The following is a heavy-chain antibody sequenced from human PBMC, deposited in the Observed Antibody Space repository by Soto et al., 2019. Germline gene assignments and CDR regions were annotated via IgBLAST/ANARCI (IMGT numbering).Heavy chain of an antibody. D-gene: IGHD1-26*01. CDR1: GFTFSSNN. Sequence: EVRLVESGGGLVQPGGSLRLSCEASGFTFSSNNLNWVRQAPGEGLEWVSYISFSSSNIYYADSVKGRFTISRDNAKNSLYLQMNSLRDEDTAVYYCARAPGESGSYYGFFDYWGHGTLVTVSS. V-gene: IGHV3-48*02. CDR3: ARAPGESGSYYGFFDY. CDR2: ISFSSSNI. J-gene: IGHJ4*01.